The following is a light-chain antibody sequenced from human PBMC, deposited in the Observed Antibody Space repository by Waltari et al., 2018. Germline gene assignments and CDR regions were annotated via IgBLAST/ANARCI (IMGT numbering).Light chain of an antibody. CDR2: GAS. V-gene: IGKV1-39*01. Sequence: DIQMTQSPSSLSASVGDRVTITCRASQSISNDLSWYQQKPGRAPNLLISGASSLQSGVPSRFSGSASGTDFTFTISSLEPEDFATYYCQQSYSTQYTFGQGTKLEIK. CDR1: QSISND. CDR3: QQSYSTQYT. J-gene: IGKJ2*01.